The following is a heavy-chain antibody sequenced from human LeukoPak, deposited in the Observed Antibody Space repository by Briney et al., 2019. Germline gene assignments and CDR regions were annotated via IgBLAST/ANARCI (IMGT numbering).Heavy chain of an antibody. J-gene: IGHJ4*02. CDR3: VRDFGYGSGS. D-gene: IGHD3-10*01. V-gene: IGHV4-38-2*02. CDR2: IYHSGST. CDR1: GYSISSGYY. Sequence: SETLSLTCTVSGYSISSGYYWGWIRQPPGKGLEWIGSIYHSGSTYYNPSLKSRVTISVDTSKNQFSLKLSSVTAADTAVYYCVRDFGYGSGSWSQGTLVTVSS.